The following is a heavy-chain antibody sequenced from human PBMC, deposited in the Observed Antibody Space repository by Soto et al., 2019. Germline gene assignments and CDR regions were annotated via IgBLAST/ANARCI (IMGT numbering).Heavy chain of an antibody. CDR3: ARDWRGGSAWSPLDF. CDR2: ISAYNGNT. V-gene: IGHV1-18*01. CDR1: GYTCSSYG. D-gene: IGHD6-19*01. Sequence: QVHLLQSGGEVKKPGASVKVSCKASGYTCSSYGISWVRLAPGQGLEWMGWISAYNGNTNYAPKVQGRVTMTPDTSTTTAYMELRRLRSDDTDVYYCARDWRGGSAWSPLDFWGQGTLVTVSS. J-gene: IGHJ4*02.